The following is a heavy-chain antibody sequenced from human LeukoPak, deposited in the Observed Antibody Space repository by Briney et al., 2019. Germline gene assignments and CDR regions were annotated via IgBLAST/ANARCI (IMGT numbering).Heavy chain of an antibody. Sequence: PGRSLRLSCAASGFTFSSYGMHWVRQAPGKGLEWVAVISYDGSNKYYADSVKGRFTISRDNSKNTLYLQMNSLRAEDTAVYYCAKDLNWNPRYWGQGTLVTVSS. CDR1: GFTFSSYG. CDR2: ISYDGSNK. D-gene: IGHD1-20*01. J-gene: IGHJ4*02. V-gene: IGHV3-30*18. CDR3: AKDLNWNPRY.